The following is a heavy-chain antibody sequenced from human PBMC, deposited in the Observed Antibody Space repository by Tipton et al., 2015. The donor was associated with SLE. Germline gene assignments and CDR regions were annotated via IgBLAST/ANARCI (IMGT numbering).Heavy chain of an antibody. CDR1: GGSISSYGYS. CDR2: IYQSGAT. CDR3: SREKIVDTGEKVFDI. D-gene: IGHD1-26*01. J-gene: IGHJ3*02. V-gene: IGHV4-30-2*01. Sequence: LRLSCAVSGGSISSYGYSWSWIRQPPGKGLEWIGYIYQSGATYYNPSLNSRVTISVDRSKNQFSLNLSLVTAADTAVYYCSREKIVDTGEKVFDIWGQGTMVTVSS.